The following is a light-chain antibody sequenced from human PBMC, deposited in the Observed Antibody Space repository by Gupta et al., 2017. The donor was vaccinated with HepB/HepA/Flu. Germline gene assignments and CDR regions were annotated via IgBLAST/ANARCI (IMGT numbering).Light chain of an antibody. V-gene: IGLV2-14*01. CDR1: SSDVGGYNY. CDR3: SSYTSSSTPHVV. J-gene: IGLJ2*01. Sequence: QSALTQPASVSGSPGQSITISCTGTSSDVGGYNYVSWYHQHPGKAPNLMIFVVNNRPSAVANRCCGSKSGNTASLTISGLQAEDEADYYCSSYTSSSTPHVVFGGGTKLTVL. CDR2: VVN.